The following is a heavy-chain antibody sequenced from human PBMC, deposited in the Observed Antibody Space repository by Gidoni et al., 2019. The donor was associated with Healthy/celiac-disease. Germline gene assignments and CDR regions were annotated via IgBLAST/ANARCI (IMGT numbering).Heavy chain of an antibody. V-gene: IGHV4-34*01. Sequence: QVQLQQWGAGLLKPSETLSLTCAVYGGSFSGYYWSWIRQPPGKGLEWIGEINHSGSTNYNPSLKSRVTISVDTSKNQFSLKLSSVTAADTAVYYCARGPPHYYGSSGNRGIYWGQGTLVTVSS. CDR3: ARGPPHYYGSSGNRGIY. CDR1: GGSFSGYY. CDR2: INHSGST. J-gene: IGHJ4*02. D-gene: IGHD3-22*01.